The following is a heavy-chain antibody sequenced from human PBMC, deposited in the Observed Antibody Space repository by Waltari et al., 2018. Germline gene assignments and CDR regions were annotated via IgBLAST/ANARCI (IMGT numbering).Heavy chain of an antibody. V-gene: IGHV3-7*04. J-gene: IGHJ3*02. CDR3: ARGAVSVPRSALDI. CDR1: GFTFRSPW. Sequence: EVQLVESGGGLVKPGGSLRLSCGASGFTFRSPWLTWVRQAPGKGLEWVANIKEDGSEKSYVDSVKGRFTISSDNAKNSVYVDMNSLRAEDTAVYYCARGAVSVPRSALDIWGQGTMVTVSS. CDR2: IKEDGSEK. D-gene: IGHD6-19*01.